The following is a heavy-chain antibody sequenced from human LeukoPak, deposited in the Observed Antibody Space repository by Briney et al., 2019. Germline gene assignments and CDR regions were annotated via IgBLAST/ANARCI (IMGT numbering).Heavy chain of an antibody. CDR2: IRYDGNNK. D-gene: IGHD2-21*02. V-gene: IGHV3-30*02. CDR3: VKEVESDWPANFDY. Sequence: PGGSLRLSCVASGFSFSTYGMHWVRQAPGKGLEWVAFIRYDGNNKYYADSVKGRFTISRDNSKNMVYLQMNSLRAEDTAVYYCVKEVESDWPANFDYWGQGTLVTVSS. CDR1: GFSFSTYG. J-gene: IGHJ4*02.